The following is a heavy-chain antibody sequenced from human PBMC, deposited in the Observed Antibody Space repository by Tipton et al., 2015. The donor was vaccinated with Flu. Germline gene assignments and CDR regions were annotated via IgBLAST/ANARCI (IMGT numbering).Heavy chain of an antibody. CDR3: ARVSHNWCSDY. V-gene: IGHV4-30-4*01. J-gene: IGHJ4*02. Sequence: TLSLTCTVSGGSISSGDYYWSWIRQPPGKGLEWIGYIYYSGSTYYNPSLKSRVTISVDTSKNQFSLKLSSVTAADTAVYYCARVSHNWCSDYWGQGTLVTVSS. D-gene: IGHD1-20*01. CDR1: GGSISSGDYY. CDR2: IYYSGST.